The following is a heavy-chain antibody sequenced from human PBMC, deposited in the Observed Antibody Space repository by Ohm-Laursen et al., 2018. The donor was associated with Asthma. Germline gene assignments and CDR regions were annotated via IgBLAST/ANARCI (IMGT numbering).Heavy chain of an antibody. CDR3: ARARKYDFWSGYPYYFDY. V-gene: IGHV4-59*01. CDR2: IYYSGST. D-gene: IGHD3-3*01. Sequence: PSETLSLTCTVSGGSISSYYWSWIRQPPGKGLEWIGYIYYSGSTNYNPSLKSRVTISVDTSKIQFSLKLSSVTAADTAVYYCARARKYDFWSGYPYYFDYWGQGTLVTVSS. CDR1: GGSISSYY. J-gene: IGHJ4*02.